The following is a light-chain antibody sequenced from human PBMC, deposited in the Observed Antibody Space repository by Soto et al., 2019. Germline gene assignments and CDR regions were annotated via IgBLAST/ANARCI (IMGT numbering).Light chain of an antibody. J-gene: IGKJ1*01. CDR3: HQRKSWPRT. CDR1: QTVSSK. V-gene: IGKV3-11*01. CDR2: DTS. Sequence: EIVLTQSPATLSSSPWERATLSCRASQTVSSKLAWYQHKPGQAPRLLIYDTSNRATGIPARFSGSGSGTDFTLTISSLEPEDFAVYYCHQRKSWPRTFGQGTKVDI.